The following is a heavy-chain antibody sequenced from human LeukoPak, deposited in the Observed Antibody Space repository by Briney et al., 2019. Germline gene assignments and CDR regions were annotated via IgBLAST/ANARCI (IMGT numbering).Heavy chain of an antibody. Sequence: GGSLRLSCAASGFTFSSYWMHWVRQAPGKGLVWVSRINSDGSSTSYADSVKGRFTISRDNAKNTLYLQMNSLRAEDTALYYCARASHCSSTSCYAGDYYYYYMDVWGKGTTVTVSS. V-gene: IGHV3-74*01. CDR2: INSDGSST. J-gene: IGHJ6*03. CDR1: GFTFSSYW. D-gene: IGHD2-2*01. CDR3: ARASHCSSTSCYAGDYYYYYMDV.